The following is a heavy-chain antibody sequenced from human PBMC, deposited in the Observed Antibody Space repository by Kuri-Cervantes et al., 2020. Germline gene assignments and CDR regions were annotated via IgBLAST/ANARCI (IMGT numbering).Heavy chain of an antibody. J-gene: IGHJ4*02. CDR3: AGGEIFVVVVAATIYFDY. D-gene: IGHD2-15*01. V-gene: IGHV4-34*01. Sequence: GSLRLSCAVYGGSFSGYYWSWIRQPPGKGLEWIGSIYYSGSTYYNPSLKSRVTISVDTSKNQFSLKLSSVTAADTAVYYCAGGEIFVVVVAATIYFDYWGQGTLVTVSS. CDR1: GGSFSGYY. CDR2: IYYSGST.